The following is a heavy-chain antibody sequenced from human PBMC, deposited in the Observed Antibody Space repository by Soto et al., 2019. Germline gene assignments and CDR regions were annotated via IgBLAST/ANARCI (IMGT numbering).Heavy chain of an antibody. CDR2: INTYNGNT. D-gene: IGHD2-2*01. CDR1: GYRFDKYG. Sequence: QVQLAQSGGEVKKPGASVKVSCKTSGYRFDKYGLSWVRQAPGQGLEWMGRINTYNGNTDYPQNFQGRVTIAIDTSTSTAYMELRSLRSDDTAVFYCSRNFPRYCSSSSCPFDFWGQGTLVTVSS. J-gene: IGHJ4*02. CDR3: SRNFPRYCSSSSCPFDF. V-gene: IGHV1-18*01.